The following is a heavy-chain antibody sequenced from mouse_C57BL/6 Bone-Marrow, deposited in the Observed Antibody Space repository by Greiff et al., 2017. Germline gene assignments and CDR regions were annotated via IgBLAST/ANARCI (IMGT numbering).Heavy chain of an antibody. CDR1: GYTFTDYN. Sequence: VQLKESGPELVKPGASVKIPCKASGYTFTDYNMDWVKQSHGKSLEWIGDISPNNGGTIYNQKFKGKATLTVDKSSSTAYMELRSLTSEDTAVYYCARDYGSSLAWFAYWGQGTLVTVSA. V-gene: IGHV1-18*01. D-gene: IGHD1-1*01. J-gene: IGHJ3*01. CDR2: ISPNNGGT. CDR3: ARDYGSSLAWFAY.